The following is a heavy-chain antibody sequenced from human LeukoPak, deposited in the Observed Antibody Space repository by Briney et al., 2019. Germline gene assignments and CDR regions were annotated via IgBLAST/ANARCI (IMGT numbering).Heavy chain of an antibody. V-gene: IGHV4-4*09. Sequence: SETLSLTCTVSGGSISSYYWSWIRQPPGKGLEWIGYIYTSGSTNYNPSLKRRVTISVDTSKNQFSLKLSSVTAADTAVYYCAGGPYYDILTGYYRRDYYFDYWGQGTLVTVSS. CDR1: GGSISSYY. J-gene: IGHJ4*02. D-gene: IGHD3-9*01. CDR2: IYTSGST. CDR3: AGGPYYDILTGYYRRDYYFDY.